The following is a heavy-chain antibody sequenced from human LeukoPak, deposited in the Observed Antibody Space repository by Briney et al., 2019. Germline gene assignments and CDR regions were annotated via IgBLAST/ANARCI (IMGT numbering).Heavy chain of an antibody. CDR1: GGSISSHY. D-gene: IGHD6-19*01. J-gene: IGHJ5*02. V-gene: IGHV4-59*11. Sequence: SETLSLTCTVSGGSISSHYWSWIRQPPGKGLEWIGYIYYSGSTNYNPSLKSRVTISVDTSKNQFSLKLSSVTAADTAVYYCARDRVAVAGQYQNWFDPWGQGTLVTVSS. CDR3: ARDRVAVAGQYQNWFDP. CDR2: IYYSGST.